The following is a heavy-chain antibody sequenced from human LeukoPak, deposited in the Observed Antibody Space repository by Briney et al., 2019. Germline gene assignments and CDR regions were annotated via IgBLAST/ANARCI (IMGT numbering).Heavy chain of an antibody. V-gene: IGHV3-21*01. CDR2: ISSSSSYI. CDR1: GFTFNSYG. J-gene: IGHJ4*02. Sequence: GGSLRLSCAASGFTFNSYGMTWVRQAQGKGLEWVSSISSSSSYIYYADSVKGRFTISRDNAKNSVYPQMNSLRGEDTAVYYCVRGAGTGWRFDYWGQGTLVTVSS. D-gene: IGHD6-19*01. CDR3: VRGAGTGWRFDY.